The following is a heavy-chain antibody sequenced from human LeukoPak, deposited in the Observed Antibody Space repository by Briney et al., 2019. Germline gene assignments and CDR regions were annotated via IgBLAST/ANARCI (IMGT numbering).Heavy chain of an antibody. J-gene: IGHJ4*02. D-gene: IGHD6-6*01. Sequence: GESLKISCKGSGYSFTSYWIGWVRQMPGKGLEWMGIIYHGDSDTRYSPSFQGQVTISADKSISTAYLLWSSLKASDTAMYYCARRGIRAARREDFDYWGQGTLVTVSP. V-gene: IGHV5-51*01. CDR1: GYSFTSYW. CDR2: IYHGDSDT. CDR3: ARRGIRAARREDFDY.